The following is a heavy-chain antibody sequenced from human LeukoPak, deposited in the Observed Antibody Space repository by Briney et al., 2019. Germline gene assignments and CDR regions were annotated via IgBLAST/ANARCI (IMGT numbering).Heavy chain of an antibody. Sequence: GRSLRLSCAASGFTFINYWMHWVRQTQGKWLIWVSRINTDGTTRYADSVKGRFTISRDNAKNTLYLQMDSLRAEDTAVYYCARGAGIVGSTTPFDYWGQGALVTVSS. J-gene: IGHJ4*02. D-gene: IGHD1-26*01. V-gene: IGHV3-74*01. CDR2: INTDGTT. CDR3: ARGAGIVGSTTPFDY. CDR1: GFTFINYW.